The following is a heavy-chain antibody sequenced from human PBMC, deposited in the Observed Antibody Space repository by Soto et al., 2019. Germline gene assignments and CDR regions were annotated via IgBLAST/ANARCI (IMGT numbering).Heavy chain of an antibody. CDR3: ARVPYCSGGSCYMDAFDI. J-gene: IGHJ3*02. D-gene: IGHD2-15*01. V-gene: IGHV4-34*01. CDR2: INHSGST. CDR1: GGSFSGYY. Sequence: LSLTCAVYGGSFSGYYWSWIRQPPGKGLEWIGEINHSGSTNYDPSLKSRVTISVDTSKNQFSLKLSSVTAADTAVYYCARVPYCSGGSCYMDAFDIWGQGTMVTVSS.